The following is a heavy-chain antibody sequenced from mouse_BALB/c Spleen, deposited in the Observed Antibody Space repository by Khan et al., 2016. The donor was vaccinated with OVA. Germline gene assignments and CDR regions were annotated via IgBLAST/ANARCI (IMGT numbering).Heavy chain of an antibody. D-gene: IGHD4-1*01. V-gene: IGHV5-6*01. Sequence: EVQLVESGGDLVKPGGSLKLSCAASGSTFSSYGMSWVRQTPDKRLEWVATISSGGDYTYYPDSVKGRFTISRDNAKNTLYLQMSSLKSEDTAMYYCASHLTGSFAYWGQGTLVTVSA. CDR1: GSTFSSYG. J-gene: IGHJ3*01. CDR2: ISSGGDYT. CDR3: ASHLTGSFAY.